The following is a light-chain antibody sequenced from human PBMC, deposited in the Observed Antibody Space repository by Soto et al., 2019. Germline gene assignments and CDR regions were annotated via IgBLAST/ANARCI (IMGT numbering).Light chain of an antibody. CDR1: QSVSTY. CDR2: GAS. J-gene: IGKJ5*01. CDR3: QQRSNWPPIT. Sequence: LSAAALSLSKGERATLSCRASQSVSTYLAWDQRKPGQAPRLLIYGASSRATGIPDRFSGSGSGTDFTLTISSLEPEDFAVYYCQQRSNWPPITLG. V-gene: IGKV3-11*01.